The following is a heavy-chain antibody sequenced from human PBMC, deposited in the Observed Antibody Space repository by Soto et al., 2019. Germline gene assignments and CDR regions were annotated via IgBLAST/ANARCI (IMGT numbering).Heavy chain of an antibody. V-gene: IGHV3-23*01. D-gene: IGHD3-16*02. Sequence: GGSLRLSCAASGFTFSSYAMSWVRQAPGKGLEWVSAISGSGGSTYYADSVKGRFTISRDNSKNTLYLQMNSPRAEDTAVYYCAKASYDYIWGSYRLVYWGQGTLVTVSS. CDR3: AKASYDYIWGSYRLVY. CDR2: ISGSGGST. J-gene: IGHJ4*02. CDR1: GFTFSSYA.